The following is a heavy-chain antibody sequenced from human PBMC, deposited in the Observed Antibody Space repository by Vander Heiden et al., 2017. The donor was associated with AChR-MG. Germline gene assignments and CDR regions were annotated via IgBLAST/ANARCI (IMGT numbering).Heavy chain of an antibody. V-gene: IGHV3-48*03. CDR1: GFTFSSYE. D-gene: IGHD4-17*01. CDR2: ISSDGGNI. Sequence: EVQVVESGGGLVQPGGSLRLSCAASGFTFSSYEMNWVRQAAGKGLEWVAYISSDGGNIYYADSVKGRFTISRDNAKNSQYLRMNSLRAEDTAVYYCARVGRIRRRTTVTTLAFDIWGQGTRVTVSS. J-gene: IGHJ3*02. CDR3: ARVGRIRRRTTVTTLAFDI.